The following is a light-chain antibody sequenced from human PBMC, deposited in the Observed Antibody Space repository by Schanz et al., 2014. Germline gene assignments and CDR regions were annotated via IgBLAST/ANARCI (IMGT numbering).Light chain of an antibody. CDR2: DAS. CDR1: QSVTSW. CDR3: QQYNNWPQT. J-gene: IGKJ2*01. V-gene: IGKV3-11*01. Sequence: EIVLTQSPATLSLSPGERATLSCRASQSVTSWLAWYQQKPGQAPRLLIYDASNRATGIPARFSGSGSGADFTLTISSLQPEDFAVYYCQQYNNWPQTFGQGTKVEIK.